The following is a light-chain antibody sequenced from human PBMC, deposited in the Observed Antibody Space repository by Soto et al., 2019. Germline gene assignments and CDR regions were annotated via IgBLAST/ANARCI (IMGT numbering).Light chain of an antibody. CDR1: VSNIGSNT. J-gene: IGLJ3*02. V-gene: IGLV1-44*01. CDR2: TND. Sequence: QSVLTQPPSASGTPGQSVTVSCSGSVSNIGSNTVNCYQRLPGTARKVLINTNDQRPSGVPDRFSGSKSGTSDSLASSGPQSEYEADNYCATWDDNLNGQVFSGATTRTVL. CDR3: ATWDDNLNGQV.